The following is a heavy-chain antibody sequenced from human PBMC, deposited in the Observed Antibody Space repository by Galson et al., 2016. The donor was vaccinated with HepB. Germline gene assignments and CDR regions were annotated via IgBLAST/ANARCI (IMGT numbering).Heavy chain of an antibody. Sequence: SVKVSCKATGYIFLNFGINWVRQAPGQGLEWLGRISGYNYNTKYAQKVQGRVTMTIDTSTTTAYMELRSLRSDDTAVYYCARRRVTKSNDYGKDVWGKGTTVTVSS. D-gene: IGHD2-21*02. CDR3: ARRRVTKSNDYGKDV. CDR2: ISGYNYNT. J-gene: IGHJ6*04. CDR1: GYIFLNFG. V-gene: IGHV1-18*01.